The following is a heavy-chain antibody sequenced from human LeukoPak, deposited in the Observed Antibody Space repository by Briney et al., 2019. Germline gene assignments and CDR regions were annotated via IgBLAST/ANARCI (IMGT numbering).Heavy chain of an antibody. CDR1: GGSISSSGYY. CDR3: ARLGYCSSASCGPLDY. D-gene: IGHD2-2*01. CDR2: IYYSGST. Sequence: SETLSLTCTVSGGSISSSGYYWGWIRQPPGKGLEWIGNIYYSGSTYYNPSLKSRVTISVDTSKNRFSLKLNSVTAADTALYYCARLGYCSSASCGPLDYWGQGTLVTVSS. V-gene: IGHV4-39*02. J-gene: IGHJ4*02.